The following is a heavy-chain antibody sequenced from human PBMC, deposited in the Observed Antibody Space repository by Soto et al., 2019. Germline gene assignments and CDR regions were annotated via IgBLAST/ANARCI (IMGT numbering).Heavy chain of an antibody. Sequence: PSETLSLTCTVSGDSITTNSYFWAWIRQPPGKGLEWIGSIYYSGTTYYNPSLKSRVTISVDRSKNQFSLKRSSVTAADTAVYYWGKPFSFNYFDYWGRGALVTVSS. CDR1: GDSITTNSYF. CDR3: GKPFSFNYFDY. D-gene: IGHD3-3*02. V-gene: IGHV4-39*01. J-gene: IGHJ4*02. CDR2: IYYSGTT.